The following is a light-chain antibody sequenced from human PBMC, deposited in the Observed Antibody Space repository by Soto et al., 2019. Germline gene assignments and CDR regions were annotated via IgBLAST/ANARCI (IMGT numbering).Light chain of an antibody. CDR2: GTS. V-gene: IGKV3-15*01. CDR3: QQYNNWPPLT. J-gene: IGKJ4*01. Sequence: EIVMTQSPATLSVSPGERATLFCRASQSVSRNLAWYQQKAGQAPRLLIYGTSTRATGIPARFSGSGSGTDFSLTISSRLSEDYAVYYCQQYNNWPPLTFGGGTKVEIK. CDR1: QSVSRN.